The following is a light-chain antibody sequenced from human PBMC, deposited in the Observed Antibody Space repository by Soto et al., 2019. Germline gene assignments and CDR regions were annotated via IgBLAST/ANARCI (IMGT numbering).Light chain of an antibody. CDR1: QSVGTS. J-gene: IGKJ1*01. Sequence: EIVLTQSPATLSLSPGERATFSCKASQSVGTSLAWFQQKPGQAPRLLIYDASVRASGVPARFSGSGSGTDFTLSISRLQPEDIAMYYCQQSCNWPPWTFGRGTRVEI. CDR2: DAS. V-gene: IGKV3-11*01. CDR3: QQSCNWPPWT.